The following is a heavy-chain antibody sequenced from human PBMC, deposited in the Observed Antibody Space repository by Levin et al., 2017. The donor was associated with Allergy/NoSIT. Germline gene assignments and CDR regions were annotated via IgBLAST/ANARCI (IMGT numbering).Heavy chain of an antibody. CDR3: TKDGPRDIVPDI. J-gene: IGHJ3*02. CDR1: GFTFSSYA. D-gene: IGHD2-8*01. Sequence: QSGESLKISCAASGFTFSSYAMGWVRQAPGKGLEWVSAINSGGGGTYYTDSVKGRFTISRDNSKNTLYLQMNSLRAEDTAIYYCTKDGPRDIVPDIWGQGTMVTVSS. CDR2: INSGGGGT. V-gene: IGHV3-23*01.